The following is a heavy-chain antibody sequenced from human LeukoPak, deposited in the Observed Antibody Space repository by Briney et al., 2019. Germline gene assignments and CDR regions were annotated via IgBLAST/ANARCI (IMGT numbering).Heavy chain of an antibody. Sequence: SETLSLTCNVSGGSISSGGYYWSWIRQHPGKGLEWIGYIYYSGSTYYNPSLKSRVTISVDTSKNQFSLKLSSVTAADTAVYYCARGLGDSSGYDYWGQGTLVTVSS. CDR1: GGSISSGGYY. CDR2: IYYSGST. V-gene: IGHV4-31*03. CDR3: ARGLGDSSGYDY. J-gene: IGHJ4*02. D-gene: IGHD3-22*01.